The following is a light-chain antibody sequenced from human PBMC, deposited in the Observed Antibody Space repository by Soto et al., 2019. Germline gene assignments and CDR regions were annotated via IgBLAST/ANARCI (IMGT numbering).Light chain of an antibody. Sequence: DIQMTQSPSTLSASVGDRVPITCRASQSIIIWLAWYQQKPGKAPKLLIYKSSSLESGVPSRFSGSGSGTEFTLTISSLQPDDFATYYCQQYTSYSWTFGQGTKVEIK. CDR2: KSS. CDR1: QSIIIW. CDR3: QQYTSYSWT. J-gene: IGKJ1*01. V-gene: IGKV1-5*03.